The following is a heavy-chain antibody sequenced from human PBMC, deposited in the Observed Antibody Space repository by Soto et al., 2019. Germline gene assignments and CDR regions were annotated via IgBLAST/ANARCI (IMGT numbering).Heavy chain of an antibody. D-gene: IGHD3-10*01. CDR3: ARVHYGSGSYYTEYPYYYGMDV. Sequence: QVQLQESGPGLVKPSQTLSLTCTVSGGSISSGGYYWSWIRQHPGKGLEWIGYIYYSGSTYYNPSLKSRVTISVDTSKNQFSLKLSSVTAADTAVYYCARVHYGSGSYYTEYPYYYGMDVWGQGTTVTVSS. CDR1: GGSISSGGYY. J-gene: IGHJ6*02. CDR2: IYYSGST. V-gene: IGHV4-31*03.